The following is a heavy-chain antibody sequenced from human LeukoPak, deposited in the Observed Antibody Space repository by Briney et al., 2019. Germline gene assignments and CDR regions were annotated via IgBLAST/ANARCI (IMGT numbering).Heavy chain of an antibody. CDR3: ARDLDSRCSSCHTSWFDP. V-gene: IGHV1-69*06. J-gene: IGHJ5*02. CDR2: IMPMFGTA. Sequence: SVKVSCKASGGTFSSYDISWVRQAPGQGLEWMGGIMPMFGTANYAQKFQGRVTITADKSTSTAYMELSSLRSEDTAVYYCARDLDSRCSSCHTSWFDPWGQGTLVTVSS. CDR1: GGTFSSYD. D-gene: IGHD2-2*01.